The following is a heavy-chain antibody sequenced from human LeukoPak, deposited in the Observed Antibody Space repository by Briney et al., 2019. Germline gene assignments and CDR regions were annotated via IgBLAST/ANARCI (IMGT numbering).Heavy chain of an antibody. V-gene: IGHV3-30*02. J-gene: IGHJ5*02. CDR2: IRNDESKK. Sequence: PGGSLRLSCAASGFTFRSYGMHWVRQAPGKGLEWVAFIRNDESKKYYADSVNGRFTISGDNSKNTLYLQMNSLRAEDTAVYYCARDPGGSQSTWGQGTLVTVSS. CDR3: ARDPGGSQST. CDR1: GFTFRSYG. D-gene: IGHD1-26*01.